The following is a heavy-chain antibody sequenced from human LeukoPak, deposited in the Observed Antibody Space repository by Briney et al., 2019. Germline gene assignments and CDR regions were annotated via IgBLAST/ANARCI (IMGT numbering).Heavy chain of an antibody. J-gene: IGHJ4*02. V-gene: IGHV1-2*02. CDR3: ARDSEYYYDSSGNFDY. CDR2: INPNSGGT. CDR1: GYTFTGYY. D-gene: IGHD3-22*01. Sequence: ASVKVSCKASGYTFTGYYMHWVRQAPGQGLEWMGWINPNSGGTNYAQKLQGRVTMTTDTSTSTAYMELRSLRSDDTAVYYCARDSEYYYDSSGNFDYWGQGTLVTVSS.